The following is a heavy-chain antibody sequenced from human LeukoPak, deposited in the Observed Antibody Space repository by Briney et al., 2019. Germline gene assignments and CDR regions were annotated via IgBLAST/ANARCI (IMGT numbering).Heavy chain of an antibody. V-gene: IGHV3-23*01. CDR1: GFTFSSYA. CDR3: AKAGAVVVVAAKYFDY. J-gene: IGHJ4*02. CDR2: ISGSGDST. Sequence: GGSLRLSCAASGFTFSSYAMSWVRQAPGKGLEWVSAISGSGDSTYYADSVKGRLTISRDNSKNTLYLQMNSLRAEDTAVYYCAKAGAVVVVAAKYFDYWGQGTLVTVSS. D-gene: IGHD2-15*01.